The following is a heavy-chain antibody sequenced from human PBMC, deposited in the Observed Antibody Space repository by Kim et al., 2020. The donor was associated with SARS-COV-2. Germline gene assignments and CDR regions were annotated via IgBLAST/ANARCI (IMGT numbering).Heavy chain of an antibody. J-gene: IGHJ6*01. Sequence: THYAASVEGRFIISRDHSKDSLYPQINSRQSEDTAVYYCTRTYFDQKLDVWGQGTTVTVSS. D-gene: IGHD3-9*01. CDR2: T. CDR3: TRTYFDQKLDV. V-gene: IGHV3-72*01.